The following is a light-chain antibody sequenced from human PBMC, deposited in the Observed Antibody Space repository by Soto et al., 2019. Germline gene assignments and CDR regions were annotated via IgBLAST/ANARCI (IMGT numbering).Light chain of an antibody. CDR1: SSNIGNNP. J-gene: IGLJ3*02. CDR3: AAWNDSLNGWV. V-gene: IGLV1-44*01. CDR2: NNN. Sequence: QSVLTQPPSASGTPGQRVTISCSGSSSNIGNNPVNWYQQFPGTAPKLLIYNNNQRPSGVPARFSGSKSGTSASLAISGLQSEDEADYYCAAWNDSLNGWVFGGGTKLTVL.